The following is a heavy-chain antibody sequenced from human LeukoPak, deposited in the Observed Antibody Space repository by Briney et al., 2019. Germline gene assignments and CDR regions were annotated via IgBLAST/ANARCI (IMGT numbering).Heavy chain of an antibody. CDR2: INPNSGGT. J-gene: IGHJ5*02. CDR3: AREVDYDYVWGSYRPGYNWFDP. V-gene: IGHV1-2*02. CDR1: VYTFTGYY. D-gene: IGHD3-16*02. Sequence: GASVKVSCKASVYTFTGYYMHWVRQAPGQGLEWMGWINPNSGGTNYAQKFQGRVTMTRDTSISTAYMELGRLRSDDTAVYYCAREVDYDYVWGSYRPGYNWFDPWGQGTLVTVSS.